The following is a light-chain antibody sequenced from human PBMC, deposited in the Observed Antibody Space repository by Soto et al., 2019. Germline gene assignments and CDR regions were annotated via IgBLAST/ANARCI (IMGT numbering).Light chain of an antibody. CDR2: DVS. V-gene: IGLV2-14*01. CDR1: SSDVGGYNY. CDR3: SSYTSSSTPYYV. Sequence: QSVLTQPASVSGSPGQSNTISCTGTSSDVGGYNYVSWYQQHPGKAPKLMIYDVSNRPSGVSNRFSGSKSGNTASLTISGLQAEDEADYYCSSYTSSSTPYYVFGTGTKLTVL. J-gene: IGLJ1*01.